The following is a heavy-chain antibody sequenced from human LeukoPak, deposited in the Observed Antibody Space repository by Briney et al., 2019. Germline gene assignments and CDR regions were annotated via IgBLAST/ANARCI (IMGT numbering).Heavy chain of an antibody. V-gene: IGHV1-18*01. D-gene: IGHD1-26*01. CDR3: ARDRQRVRWELLHFLPATAYYFDY. CDR2: ISAYNGNT. CDR1: GYTFTSYD. J-gene: IGHJ4*02. Sequence: ASVKVSCKASGYTFTSYDINWVRQATGQGLEWMGWISAYNGNTNYAQKLQGRVTMTTDTSTSTAYMELRSLRSDDTAVYYCARDRQRVRWELLHFLPATAYYFDYWGQGTLVTVSS.